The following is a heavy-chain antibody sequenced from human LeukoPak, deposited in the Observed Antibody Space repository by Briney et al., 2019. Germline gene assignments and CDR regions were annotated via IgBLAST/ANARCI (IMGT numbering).Heavy chain of an antibody. D-gene: IGHD3-9*01. CDR1: GFTFSNYA. V-gene: IGHV3-23*01. CDR2: ILGSGGGT. CDR3: AKWGDYDVLTGYYVPDY. J-gene: IGHJ4*02. Sequence: GGSLRLSCAASGFTFSNYAMSWVRQAPGKGLEWVSAILGSGGGTYYADSVKGRFTVSRDNSKSTLYLQMNSLRAEDTALYYCAKWGDYDVLTGYYVPDYWGQGTLVTVSS.